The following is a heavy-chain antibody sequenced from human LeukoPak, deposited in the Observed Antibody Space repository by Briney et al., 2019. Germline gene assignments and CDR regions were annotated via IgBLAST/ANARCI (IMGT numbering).Heavy chain of an antibody. D-gene: IGHD3-22*01. V-gene: IGHV3-30*18. Sequence: GGSLRLSCAASGFTFSSHGMHWVRQAPGKGLEWVAVISYDGSNKYYADSVKGRFTISRDNSKNTLYLQMNSLRAEDTAVYYCAKGRNYYDSSGKFDYWGQGTLVTVSS. CDR1: GFTFSSHG. J-gene: IGHJ4*02. CDR2: ISYDGSNK. CDR3: AKGRNYYDSSGKFDY.